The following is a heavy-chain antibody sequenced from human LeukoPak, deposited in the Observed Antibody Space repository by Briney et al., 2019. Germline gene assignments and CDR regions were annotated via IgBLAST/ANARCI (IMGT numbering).Heavy chain of an antibody. CDR2: ISGSGDGT. Sequence: GGSLRLSCAASGLTFSSYAMSWVRQAPGKGLEWVSGISGSGDGTYYADSVKGRFTISRDNSKNTLYLQMNSLRAEDTAVYYCARVGATGTADYWGQGTLVTVSS. CDR1: GLTFSSYA. CDR3: ARVGATGTADY. D-gene: IGHD1-1*01. J-gene: IGHJ4*02. V-gene: IGHV3-23*01.